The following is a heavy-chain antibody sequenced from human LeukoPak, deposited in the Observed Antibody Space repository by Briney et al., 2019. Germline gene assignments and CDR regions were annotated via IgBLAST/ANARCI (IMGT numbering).Heavy chain of an antibody. CDR1: GFTFSSYA. CDR2: ISGSGGST. CDR3: AKEHGAAAGTAFDY. V-gene: IGHV3-23*01. D-gene: IGHD6-13*01. Sequence: GGSLRLSCTTSGFTFSSYAMSWVRQAPGKGLEWISAISGSGGSTYYADSVKGRFTISRDNSKNTLYLQMNSLRAEDTAVYYCAKEHGAAAGTAFDYWGQGTLVTVSS. J-gene: IGHJ4*02.